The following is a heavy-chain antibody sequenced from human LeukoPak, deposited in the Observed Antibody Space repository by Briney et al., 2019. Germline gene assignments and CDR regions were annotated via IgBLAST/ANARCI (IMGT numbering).Heavy chain of an antibody. CDR1: GFTFSSYA. J-gene: IGHJ4*02. Sequence: PGGSLRLSCAASGFTFSSYAMSWVRQAPGKGLEWVSAISGSGGSTYYADSVKGRFTISRDNAKNSLYLQMNSLRAEDTAVYYCARADSLSTTVTTGYWGQGTLVTVSS. V-gene: IGHV3-23*01. CDR2: ISGSGGST. D-gene: IGHD4-17*01. CDR3: ARADSLSTTVTTGY.